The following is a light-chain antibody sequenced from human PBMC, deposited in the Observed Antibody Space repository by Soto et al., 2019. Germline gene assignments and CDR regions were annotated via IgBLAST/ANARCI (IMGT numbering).Light chain of an antibody. CDR3: QQRSNWIFT. CDR1: QSVSTF. V-gene: IGKV3-11*01. Sequence: EIVLTQSPATLSLSPGERATLSCRASQSVSTFLAWYQQKPGQAPRLLIYDASNRATGIPARFSGSGSGTDFTLTISSLEREDFAVYYRQQRSNWIFTFGPGTKVDMK. J-gene: IGKJ3*01. CDR2: DAS.